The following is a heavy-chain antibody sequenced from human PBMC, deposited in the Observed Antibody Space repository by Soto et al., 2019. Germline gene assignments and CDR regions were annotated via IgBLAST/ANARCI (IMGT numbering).Heavy chain of an antibody. D-gene: IGHD1-26*01. CDR3: ARDGIMGSTSHTYFDY. CDR2: FIPIFGTS. V-gene: IGHV1-69*06. Sequence: QVQLVQSGAEVKKPGSSVKVSCKASGGTFSSHGINWVRQAPGQGLEWMGGFIPIFGTSNYAQKFQGRVTITAYKSTSTAYMERTSMRSEDSAVYYCARDGIMGSTSHTYFDYWGQGTRVTVSS. J-gene: IGHJ4*02. CDR1: GGTFSSHG.